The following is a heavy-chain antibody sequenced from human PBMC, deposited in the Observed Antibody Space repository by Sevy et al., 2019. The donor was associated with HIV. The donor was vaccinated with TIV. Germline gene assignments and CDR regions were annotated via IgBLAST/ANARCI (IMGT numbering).Heavy chain of an antibody. CDR2: IIPLSGTP. Sequence: ASVKVSCKSSGGTFNMYAISWVRQAPGQGLEWMGGIIPLSGTPNYAQKFQDRVTMTADKSTKTAYMELRSLTSDDTAMYFCARDPREPHSSFDYWGQGTLVTVSS. CDR3: ARDPREPHSSFDY. V-gene: IGHV1-69*06. J-gene: IGHJ4*02. D-gene: IGHD2-21*01. CDR1: GGTFNMYA.